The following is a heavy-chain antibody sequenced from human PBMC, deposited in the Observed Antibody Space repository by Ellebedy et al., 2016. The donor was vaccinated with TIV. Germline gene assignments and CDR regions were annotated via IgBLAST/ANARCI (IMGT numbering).Heavy chain of an antibody. CDR2: IYYSGST. J-gene: IGHJ4*02. Sequence: MPSETLSLTCAVSGGPISSYYWSWSRQPPGKGLEWIGSIYYSGSTYYNPSLKSRVTISVDTSKNHFSLKLSSVTAADTAVYYCAREPALTVTTLTGADYWGQGTLVTVSS. D-gene: IGHD4-17*01. CDR3: AREPALTVTTLTGADY. V-gene: IGHV4-59*05. CDR1: GGPISSYY.